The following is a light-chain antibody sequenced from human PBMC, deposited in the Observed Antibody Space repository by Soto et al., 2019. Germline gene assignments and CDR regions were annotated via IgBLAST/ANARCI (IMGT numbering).Light chain of an antibody. J-gene: IGKJ2*01. Sequence: EIVMTQSPATLSVSPGERATLSCRASQSVSSNLVWYQQRPGQAPRLLIYDASTRATGIPARFSGSGSGTEFTLTISSLQSEDFAVYYCQHYTNWPPMYTFGQGTKLEIK. CDR3: QHYTNWPPMYT. CDR2: DAS. CDR1: QSVSSN. V-gene: IGKV3-15*01.